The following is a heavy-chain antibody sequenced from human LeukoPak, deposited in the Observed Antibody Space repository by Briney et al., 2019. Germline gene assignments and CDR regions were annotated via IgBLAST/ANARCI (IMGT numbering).Heavy chain of an antibody. CDR1: GFTFSSYG. D-gene: IGHD2-8*01. Sequence: PGGSLRLSCAASGFTFSSYGMHWVRQAPGKGLEWVAVISYDGSNKYYADSVKGRFTISRDNSKNSLYLQMNSLRAEDTALYYCARAPGVRYYYYMDVWGKGTTVTVSS. V-gene: IGHV3-30*03. J-gene: IGHJ6*03. CDR2: ISYDGSNK. CDR3: ARAPGVRYYYYMDV.